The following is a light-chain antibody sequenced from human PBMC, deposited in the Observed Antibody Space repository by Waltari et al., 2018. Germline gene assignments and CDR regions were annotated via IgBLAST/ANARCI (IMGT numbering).Light chain of an antibody. CDR2: DVS. CDR3: YSYTGTYTFGVV. V-gene: IGLV2-11*01. CDR1: SSDVGGYNY. J-gene: IGLJ2*01. Sequence: QSALTQPRSVSGSPGQSVTISCAGSSSDVGGYNYVSWYQQHPGKAPKLIIYDVSERPSGVPDRSSGSKSGDTASLIISGLQADDEATYYCYSYTGTYTFGVVFGGGTKLTVL.